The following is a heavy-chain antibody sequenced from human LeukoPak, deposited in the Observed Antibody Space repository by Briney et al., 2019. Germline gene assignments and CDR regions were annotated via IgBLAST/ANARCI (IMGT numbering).Heavy chain of an antibody. V-gene: IGHV4-39*01. CDR3: ARLWRAAIDY. J-gene: IGHJ4*02. CDR2: FYYSGST. CDR1: GGSISSSSYY. D-gene: IGHD1-1*01. Sequence: PSETLSLTXTVVSGGSISSSSYYWGWIRQPPGKGLEWIGSFYYSGSTYYNPSLKSRVTISADTSKNQFSLKLSSVTAADTAVYYCARLWRAAIDYGGQRILVTVSS.